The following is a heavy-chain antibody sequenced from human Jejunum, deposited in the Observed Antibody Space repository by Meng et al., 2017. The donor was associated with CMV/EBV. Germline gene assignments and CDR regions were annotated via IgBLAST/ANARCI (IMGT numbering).Heavy chain of an antibody. CDR1: GGTFSSYA. D-gene: IGHD6-19*01. Sequence: VRLVQSGAEVKRPAAACKVSCKASGGTFSSYAISWVRQAPGQGLEWMGGIIPIFGTANYAQKFQGRVTITADESTSTAYMELSSLRSEDTAVYYCARDVSIAVAGSYFDYWGQGTLVTVSS. CDR2: IIPIFGTA. V-gene: IGHV1-69*01. J-gene: IGHJ4*02. CDR3: ARDVSIAVAGSYFDY.